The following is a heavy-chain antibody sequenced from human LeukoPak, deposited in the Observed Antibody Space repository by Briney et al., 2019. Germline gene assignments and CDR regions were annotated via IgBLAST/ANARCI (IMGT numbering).Heavy chain of an antibody. V-gene: IGHV4-31*03. CDR3: ARAKRGYDSSGYYSGLDY. CDR1: GGSISSGGYY. Sequence: PSDTLSLTCTVSGGSISSGGYYWSWIRQHPGKGLEWIGEIYHSGSTNYNPSLKSRVTISVDKSKNQFSLKLSSVTAADTAVYYCARAKRGYDSSGYYSGLDYWGQGTLVTVSS. D-gene: IGHD3-22*01. CDR2: IYHSGST. J-gene: IGHJ4*02.